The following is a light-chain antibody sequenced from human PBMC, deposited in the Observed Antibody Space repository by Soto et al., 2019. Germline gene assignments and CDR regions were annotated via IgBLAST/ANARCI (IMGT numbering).Light chain of an antibody. V-gene: IGKV1-12*01. CDR3: QQSYSTPRT. Sequence: DIQITQSPSSVSASVGDRVTVTCRASQNVSSWLAWYQQTPGKAPKLLIYGASTLQRGVPARFSGSGSGTEFTLVISSLQPEDFATYFCQQSYSTPRTFGQGTKLEIK. CDR1: QNVSSW. CDR2: GAS. J-gene: IGKJ2*02.